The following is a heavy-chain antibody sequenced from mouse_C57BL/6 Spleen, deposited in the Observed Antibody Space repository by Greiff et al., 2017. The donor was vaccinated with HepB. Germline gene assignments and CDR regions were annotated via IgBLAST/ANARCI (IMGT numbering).Heavy chain of an antibody. V-gene: IGHV1-61*01. J-gene: IGHJ3*01. CDR3: ARKRGYDGYWFAY. Sequence: VQLQQPGAELVRPGSSVKLSCKASGYTFTSYWMDWVKQRPGQGLEWIGNIYPSDSETHYNQKFKDKATLTVDKSSSTAYMQLSSLTSEDSAVYYCARKRGYDGYWFAYWGQGTLVTVSA. CDR1: GYTFTSYW. CDR2: IYPSDSET. D-gene: IGHD1-2*01.